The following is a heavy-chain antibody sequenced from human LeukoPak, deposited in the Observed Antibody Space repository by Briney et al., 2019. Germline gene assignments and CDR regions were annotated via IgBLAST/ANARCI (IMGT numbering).Heavy chain of an antibody. CDR2: ISYDGSNK. CDR1: GFTFSSYG. V-gene: IGHV3-30*03. J-gene: IGHJ6*03. D-gene: IGHD1-14*01. CDR3: ARDHHHRLWDSYYYYMDV. Sequence: PGGSLRLSCAASGFTFSSYGMHWVRQAPGKGLEWVAVISYDGSNKYYADSVKGRFTISRDNSKNTLFLQMNSLRAEDTAVYYCARDHHHRLWDSYYYYMDVWGKGTTVTISS.